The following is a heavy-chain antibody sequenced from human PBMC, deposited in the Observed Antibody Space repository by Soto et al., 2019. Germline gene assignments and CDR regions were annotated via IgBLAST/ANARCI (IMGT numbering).Heavy chain of an antibody. V-gene: IGHV4-59*01. J-gene: IGHJ4*02. Sequence: PSETLSLTCTVSGDFLSSYYWSWIRQSPVKGLEWIGYIYYSGITNYNASLKSRVTMSIDTSKNQFSLKLNSVTAADTAVYFCARGGCSGGSCQALXYWGPGTLVXVSS. CDR1: GDFLSSYY. CDR2: IYYSGIT. D-gene: IGHD2-15*01. CDR3: ARGGCSGGSCQALXY.